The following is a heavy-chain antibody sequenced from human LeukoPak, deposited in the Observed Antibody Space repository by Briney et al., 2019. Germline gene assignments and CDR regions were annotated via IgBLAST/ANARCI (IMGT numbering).Heavy chain of an antibody. Sequence: ASVKVSCKASGYTFTSYYMHWVRQAPAQGLEWMGIINPSGGSTSYAQKFQGRVTMTRDTSTSIVNMELSSLRSEDTAVYYCARASSSWNAFDHWGQGTLVTVSS. CDR2: INPSGGST. D-gene: IGHD6-13*01. CDR3: ARASSSWNAFDH. V-gene: IGHV1-46*01. J-gene: IGHJ4*02. CDR1: GYTFTSYY.